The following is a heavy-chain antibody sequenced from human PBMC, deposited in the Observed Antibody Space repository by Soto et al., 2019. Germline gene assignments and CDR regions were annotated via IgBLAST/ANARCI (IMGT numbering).Heavy chain of an antibody. CDR2: IWYDGSNK. CDR3: ARDGSHRLRFLEWLPHYYYGMDV. Sequence: QVQLVESGGGVVQPGRSLRLSCAASGFTFSSYGMHWVRQAPGKGLEWVAVIWYDGSNKYYADSVKGRFTISRDNSKNTLYLQMNSLRAEDTAVYYCARDGSHRLRFLEWLPHYYYGMDVWGQGTTVTVSS. CDR1: GFTFSSYG. V-gene: IGHV3-30*19. J-gene: IGHJ6*02. D-gene: IGHD3-3*01.